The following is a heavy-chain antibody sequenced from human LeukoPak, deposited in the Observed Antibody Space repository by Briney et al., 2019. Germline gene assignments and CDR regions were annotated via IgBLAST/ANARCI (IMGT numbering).Heavy chain of an antibody. CDR1: GFTFSKYG. D-gene: IGHD1-26*01. Sequence: GGSLRLSCAASGFTFSKYGMHWVRQAPGKGLEWVAVILHDGSYEYYADSVKGRFTISRDSSKNTLYLQMNSLRAEDTAVYYGAKDGVGATSLDCWGQGTLVTVSS. V-gene: IGHV3-33*06. CDR3: AKDGVGATSLDC. CDR2: ILHDGSYE. J-gene: IGHJ4*02.